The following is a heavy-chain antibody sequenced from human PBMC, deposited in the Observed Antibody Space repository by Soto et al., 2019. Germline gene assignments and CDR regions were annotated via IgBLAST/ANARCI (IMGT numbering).Heavy chain of an antibody. J-gene: IGHJ4*02. V-gene: IGHV1-18*01. CDR3: AREVAAAGGEYDY. Sequence: QVQLVQSGAEVKNPGASVTVSCKASGYTFTSYGIGWVRQAPGQGLEWMGWINAYNGDTNYAQKVQARVTMTTDTSTSTAYMEVRSLRSDDTAVYYCAREVAAAGGEYDYWGQGTLVTVSS. D-gene: IGHD6-13*01. CDR2: INAYNGDT. CDR1: GYTFTSYG.